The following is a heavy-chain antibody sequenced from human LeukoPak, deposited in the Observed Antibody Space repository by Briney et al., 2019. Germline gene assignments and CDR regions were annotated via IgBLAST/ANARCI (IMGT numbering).Heavy chain of an antibody. CDR2: INPSGGST. Sequence: GASVKVSCKASGYTFTSYYMHWVRQAPGQGLEWMGVINPSGGSTSYAQKFQGRVTMTRDTSTSTVYMELSSLRSEDTAVYYCARVGQLTGHYDYWGQGTLVTVSS. D-gene: IGHD3-9*01. CDR1: GYTFTSYY. CDR3: ARVGQLTGHYDY. J-gene: IGHJ4*02. V-gene: IGHV1-46*01.